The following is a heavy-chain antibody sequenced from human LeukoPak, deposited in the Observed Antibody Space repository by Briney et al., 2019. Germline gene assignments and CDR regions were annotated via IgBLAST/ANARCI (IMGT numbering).Heavy chain of an antibody. D-gene: IGHD2-21*02. J-gene: IGHJ4*02. CDR1: GYSISSAYY. V-gene: IGHV4-38-2*02. CDR2: IYHSGST. CDR3: ARVVTSRLYYFDY. Sequence: SETLSLTCTVSGYSISSAYYWGWIRQPPGKGLEWIGSIYHSGSTYYNPSLKSRVTMSVDTSKNQFSLKLSSVTAADTAVYYCARVVTSRLYYFDYWGQGTLVTVSS.